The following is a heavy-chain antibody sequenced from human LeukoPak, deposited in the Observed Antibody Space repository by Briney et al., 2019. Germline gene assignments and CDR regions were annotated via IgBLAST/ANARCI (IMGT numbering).Heavy chain of an antibody. CDR3: ARCGRKMATISGSQDPFDY. J-gene: IGHJ4*02. D-gene: IGHD5-24*01. V-gene: IGHV7-4-1*02. CDR1: GYTFTSYA. CDR2: INTNTGNP. Sequence: ASVKVSCKASGYTFTSYAMNWVRQAPGQGLEWMGWINTNTGNPTYAQGFTGRFVFSLDTSVSTAYLQISSLKAEDTAVYYCARCGRKMATISGSQDPFDYWGQGTLVTVSS.